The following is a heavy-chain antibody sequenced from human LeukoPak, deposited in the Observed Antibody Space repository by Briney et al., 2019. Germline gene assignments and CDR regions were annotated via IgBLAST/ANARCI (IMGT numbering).Heavy chain of an antibody. Sequence: GGSLRLSCVASGFTFSSFAINWVRQAPGEGLEWVSAISGSGGTTYYADSVKGRFTISRDNAKNTVYLQMNSLRAEDTAVYYCAKHSTWYNYYSDYWGQGTLVTVSS. CDR3: AKHSTWYNYYSDY. J-gene: IGHJ4*02. CDR1: GFTFSSFA. D-gene: IGHD1-1*01. CDR2: ISGSGGTT. V-gene: IGHV3-23*01.